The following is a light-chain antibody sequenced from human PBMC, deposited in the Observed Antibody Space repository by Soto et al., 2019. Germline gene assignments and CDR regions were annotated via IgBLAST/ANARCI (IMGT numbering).Light chain of an antibody. CDR2: DAS. CDR1: QSISSW. Sequence: DIQMTPSHSTLSASVLYIVTITFRSSQSISSWLAWYQQKPGKAPKLLIYDASSLESGVPSRFSGSGSGTEFTLTISSLQPDDFATYYCKQYNSYGKFGQGTKVDIK. CDR3: KQYNSYGK. V-gene: IGKV1-5*01. J-gene: IGKJ1*01.